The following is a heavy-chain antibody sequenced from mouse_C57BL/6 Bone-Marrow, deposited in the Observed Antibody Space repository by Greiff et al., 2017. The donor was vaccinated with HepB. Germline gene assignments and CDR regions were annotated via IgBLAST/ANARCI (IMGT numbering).Heavy chain of an antibody. Sequence: VQLQQPGAELVMPGASVKLSCKASGYTFTSYWMHWVKQRPGQGLEWIGEIDPSDSYTNYNQKFKGQSTLTVDKSSSTAYMQLSSLPSEDSAVYYCAREGLLYYGNYRWYFDVWGTGTTVTVSS. V-gene: IGHV1-69*01. CDR3: AREGLLYYGNYRWYFDV. D-gene: IGHD2-1*01. CDR1: GYTFTSYW. J-gene: IGHJ1*03. CDR2: IDPSDSYT.